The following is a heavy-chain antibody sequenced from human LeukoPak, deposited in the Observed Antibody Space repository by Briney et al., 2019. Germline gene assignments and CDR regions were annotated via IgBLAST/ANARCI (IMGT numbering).Heavy chain of an antibody. Sequence: ASVKVSCKASGYTFTSYGISWVRQAPGQGLEWMGWISAYNGNTNYAQRLQGRVTMTTDTSISTAYMELSRLRSDDTAVYYCARDERYCSGGSCYSNWFDPWGQGTLVTVSS. J-gene: IGHJ5*02. CDR2: ISAYNGNT. D-gene: IGHD2-15*01. CDR1: GYTFTSYG. V-gene: IGHV1-18*04. CDR3: ARDERYCSGGSCYSNWFDP.